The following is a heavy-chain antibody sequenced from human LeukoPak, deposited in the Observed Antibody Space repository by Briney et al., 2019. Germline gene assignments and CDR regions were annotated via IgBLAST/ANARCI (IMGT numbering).Heavy chain of an antibody. CDR3: ARQTAPVVAPFDY. D-gene: IGHD4-23*01. Sequence: SETLSLTCTVSGGSISSSSYYWGWIRQPPGKGLEWIGSIYYSGSTYYNPSLKSRVTISVDTSKNQFSLKLSSVTAADTAVYYCARQTAPVVAPFDYWGQGTLVTVSS. J-gene: IGHJ4*02. CDR1: GGSISSSSYY. CDR2: IYYSGST. V-gene: IGHV4-39*01.